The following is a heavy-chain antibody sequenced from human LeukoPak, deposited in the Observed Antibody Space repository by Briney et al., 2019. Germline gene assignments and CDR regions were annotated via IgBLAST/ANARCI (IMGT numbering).Heavy chain of an antibody. CDR3: AKNQVPAAPFDH. Sequence: GGSLRLSCAASGFTFSDYWMTWVRQAPGKGLEWVANIKQDGSEKFYVDSVKGRFTISRDNAKNSVFLQINSLRDEDTAVYYCAKNQVPAAPFDHWGQGTLVTVSS. J-gene: IGHJ4*02. V-gene: IGHV3-7*01. D-gene: IGHD2-2*01. CDR2: IKQDGSEK. CDR1: GFTFSDYW.